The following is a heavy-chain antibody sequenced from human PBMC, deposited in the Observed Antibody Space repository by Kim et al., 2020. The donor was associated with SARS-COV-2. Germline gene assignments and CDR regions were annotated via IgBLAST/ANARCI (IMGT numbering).Heavy chain of an antibody. CDR1: GFTFSSYG. V-gene: IGHV3-33*01. Sequence: GGSLRLSCAASGFTFSSYGMHWVRQAPGKGLEWVAVIWYDGSNKYYADSVKGRFTISRDNSKNTLYLQMNSLRAEDTAVYYCARECCFRYFDWTVCYGMDVWGQGTTVTVSS. CDR2: IWYDGSNK. CDR3: ARECCFRYFDWTVCYGMDV. D-gene: IGHD3-9*01. J-gene: IGHJ6*02.